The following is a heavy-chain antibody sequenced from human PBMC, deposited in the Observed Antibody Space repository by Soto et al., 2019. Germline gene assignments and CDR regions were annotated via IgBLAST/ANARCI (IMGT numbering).Heavy chain of an antibody. CDR1: GGSFSGYY. D-gene: IGHD2-21*01. J-gene: IGHJ4*02. Sequence: PSETLSLTCAVYGGSFSGYYWSWIRQPPGKGLEWIGEINHSGSTNYNPSLKSRVTISVDTSKNQFSLRSEDTAVYYCARDFSMVVVAPGYWGQGTLVTVSS. V-gene: IGHV4-34*01. CDR3: ARDFSMVVVAPGY. CDR2: INHSGST.